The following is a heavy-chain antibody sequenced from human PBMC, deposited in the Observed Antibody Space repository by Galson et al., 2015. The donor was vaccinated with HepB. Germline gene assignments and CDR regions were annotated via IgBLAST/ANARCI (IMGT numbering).Heavy chain of an antibody. Sequence: SLRLSCAASGFTFSSYAMSWVRQAPGKGLEWVSGISGSDSTYYADSVKGRFTISRDNSKNTLYLQMNSLRAEDTAVYYCAKGPRPFVDYFDYWGQGTLVTASS. D-gene: IGHD2-21*01. J-gene: IGHJ4*02. CDR1: GFTFSSYA. CDR2: ISGSDST. CDR3: AKGPRPFVDYFDY. V-gene: IGHV3-23*01.